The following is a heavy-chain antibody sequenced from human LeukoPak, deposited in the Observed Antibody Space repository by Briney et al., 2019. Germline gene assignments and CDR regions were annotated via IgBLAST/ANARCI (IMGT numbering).Heavy chain of an antibody. CDR1: GYTFTSYG. V-gene: IGHV1-18*01. J-gene: IGHJ5*02. CDR2: ISAYNGNT. CDR3: ARDIYCSSTSCWTGFDR. Sequence: GASVRVSCKASGYTFTSYGISWVRQAPGQGLEWMGWISAYNGNTNYAQKLQGRVTMTTDTSTSTAYMELRSLRSDDTAVYYCARDIYCSSTSCWTGFDRWGQGTLVTVSS. D-gene: IGHD2-2*01.